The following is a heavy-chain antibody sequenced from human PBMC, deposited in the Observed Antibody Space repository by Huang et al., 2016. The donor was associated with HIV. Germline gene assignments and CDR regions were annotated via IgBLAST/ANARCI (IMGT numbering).Heavy chain of an antibody. V-gene: IGHV4-39*02. CDR2: IYYSGST. CDR3: ARLPGSITMIRGVITDPY. Sequence: QLQLQESGPGLVKPSETLSLTCTVSGCSIRSDNYYWGWIRQPPGKGLEWIGSIYYSGSTYYNPSLKRRVTITVDTSKNHFSLRMRSVTAADTAVYYCARLPGSITMIRGVITDPYWGQGTLVTVSS. J-gene: IGHJ4*02. D-gene: IGHD3-10*01. CDR1: GCSIRSDNYY.